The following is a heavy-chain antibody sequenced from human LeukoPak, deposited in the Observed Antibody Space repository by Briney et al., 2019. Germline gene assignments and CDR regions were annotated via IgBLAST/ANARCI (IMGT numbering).Heavy chain of an antibody. CDR1: GFTFDDYA. J-gene: IGHJ3*02. D-gene: IGHD6-19*01. V-gene: IGHV3-9*01. CDR3: AKDIVLSSSGRGAFDI. Sequence: PGRSLRLSCAASGFTFDDYAMYWVRQASGKGLEWVSSISWNSGSIGYADSVKGRFTISRDNAKNSLYLQMNSLRAEDTALYYCAKDIVLSSSGRGAFDIWGQGTMVTVSS. CDR2: ISWNSGSI.